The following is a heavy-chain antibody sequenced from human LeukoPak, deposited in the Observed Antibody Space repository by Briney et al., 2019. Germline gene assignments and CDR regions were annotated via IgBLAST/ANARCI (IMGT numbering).Heavy chain of an antibody. V-gene: IGHV3-30*18. D-gene: IGHD2-2*01. CDR3: AKGTKRGYCSSTSCYEGYYYYGMDV. CDR1: GFTFSSYV. Sequence: PGRSLRLSCAASGFTFSSYVMHWVRQAPGKGLEWVAVISYDGSNKYYAGSVKGRFTISRDNSKNTLYLQMNSLRAEDTAVYYCAKGTKRGYCSSTSCYEGYYYYGMDVWGQGTTVTVSS. J-gene: IGHJ6*02. CDR2: ISYDGSNK.